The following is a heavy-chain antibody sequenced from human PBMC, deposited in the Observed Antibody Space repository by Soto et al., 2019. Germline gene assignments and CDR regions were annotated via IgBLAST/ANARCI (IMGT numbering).Heavy chain of an antibody. Sequence: SETLSLTCAVYGGSFSGYYWSWIRQPPGKGLEWIGEINHSGSTNYNPSLKSRVTISVDTSKNQFSLKLSSVTAADTAVYYCARGGYTVTTDRPFDYWGQGTLVTVSS. CDR2: INHSGST. CDR1: GGSFSGYY. CDR3: ARGGYTVTTDRPFDY. V-gene: IGHV4-34*01. D-gene: IGHD4-17*01. J-gene: IGHJ4*02.